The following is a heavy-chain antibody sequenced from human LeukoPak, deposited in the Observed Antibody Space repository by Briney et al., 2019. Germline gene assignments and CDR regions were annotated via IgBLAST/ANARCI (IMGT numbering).Heavy chain of an antibody. D-gene: IGHD5/OR15-5a*01. CDR1: GFTFSSYW. V-gene: IGHV3-74*01. CDR3: ARGVSSRSLRASHDY. J-gene: IGHJ4*02. CDR2: INSDGSST. Sequence: QSGGSLRLSCAASGFTFSSYWMHWVRQASGKGLVWVSRINSDGSSTNYADSVKGRFTTSRDNAKKTLYLQMSSLRAEDTAVYYCARGVSSRSLRASHDYWGQGTLVTVSS.